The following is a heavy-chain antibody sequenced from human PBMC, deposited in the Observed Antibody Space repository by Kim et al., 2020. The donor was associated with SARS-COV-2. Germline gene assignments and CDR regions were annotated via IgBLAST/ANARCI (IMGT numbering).Heavy chain of an antibody. V-gene: IGHV3-30*18. D-gene: IGHD3-3*01. J-gene: IGHJ3*02. CDR3: AKQKVYDFWSGYHDAFDI. CDR1: GFTFSSYG. CDR2: ISHDGSNK. Sequence: GGSLRLSCAASGFTFSSYGMHWVRQAPGKGLEWVAVISHDGSNKYYADSVKGRFTISRDNSKNTLYLQMNSLRAEDTAVYYCAKQKVYDFWSGYHDAFDIWGQGTMVTVSS.